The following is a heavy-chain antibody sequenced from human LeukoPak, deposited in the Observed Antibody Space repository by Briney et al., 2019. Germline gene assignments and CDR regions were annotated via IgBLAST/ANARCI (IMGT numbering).Heavy chain of an antibody. CDR1: GYTFPSYF. CDR2: INPTGGST. V-gene: IGHV1-46*01. J-gene: IGHJ4*02. Sequence: ASVKVSCKASGYTFPSYFMHWVRQAPGQGLEWMGIINPTGGSTTYAQKFQGRVTMTRDTSTSTVYMELSSLRSDDTAVYYCARTAARRFDYWGQGTLVTVST. D-gene: IGHD6-6*01. CDR3: ARTAARRFDY.